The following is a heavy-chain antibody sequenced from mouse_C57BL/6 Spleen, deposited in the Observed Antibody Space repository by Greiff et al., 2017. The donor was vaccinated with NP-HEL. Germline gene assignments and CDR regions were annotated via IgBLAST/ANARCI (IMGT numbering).Heavy chain of an antibody. CDR3: AREGPNPSYYGSGSYFDD. J-gene: IGHJ2*01. Sequence: LVESGPELVKPGASVKISCKASGYSFTDYNMNWVKQSNGQSLEWIGVINPNYGTTSYNQKFKGKATLTVDQSSSTAYMQLNSLTSEDSAVYYCAREGPNPSYYGSGSYFDDWGQGTTLTVSS. CDR2: INPNYGTT. D-gene: IGHD1-1*01. CDR1: GYSFTDYN. V-gene: IGHV1-39*01.